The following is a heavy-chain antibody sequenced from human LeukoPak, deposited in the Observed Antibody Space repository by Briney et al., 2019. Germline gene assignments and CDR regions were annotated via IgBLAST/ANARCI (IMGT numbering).Heavy chain of an antibody. CDR1: GGTFSSYA. Sequence: ASVKVSCKASGGTFSSYAISWVRQAPGQGLEWMGGIIPIFGTANYAQKFQGRVTITTDESTSTAYMELSSLRSEDTAVYYCARGITGTSSNYYYMDVWGKGTTVTVSS. D-gene: IGHD1-20*01. CDR2: IIPIFGTA. J-gene: IGHJ6*03. CDR3: ARGITGTSSNYYYMDV. V-gene: IGHV1-69*05.